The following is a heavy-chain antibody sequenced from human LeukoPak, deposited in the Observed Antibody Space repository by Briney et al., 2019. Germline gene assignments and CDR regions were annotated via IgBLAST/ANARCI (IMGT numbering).Heavy chain of an antibody. Sequence: PGGSLRLSCAASGFTFSSYSMNRVRQAPGKGLEWVSSITSSSSYIYYADSVKGRFTISRHNAKNSLYLQLNSLRAEDTAVYYCVRLYDDYTNGHFDSWGQGTLVTVSS. CDR3: VRLYDDYTNGHFDS. J-gene: IGHJ4*02. V-gene: IGHV3-21*01. D-gene: IGHD4-11*01. CDR2: ITSSSSYI. CDR1: GFTFSSYS.